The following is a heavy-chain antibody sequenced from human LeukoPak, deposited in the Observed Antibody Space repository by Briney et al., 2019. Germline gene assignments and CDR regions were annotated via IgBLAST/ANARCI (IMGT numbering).Heavy chain of an antibody. J-gene: IGHJ4*02. CDR1: GFIFSDYN. CDR3: ARDQYSSSSQPPFDY. CDR2: ISSSSSYI. V-gene: IGHV3-21*01. D-gene: IGHD6-6*01. Sequence: GGSLRLSCAASGFIFSDYNMNWVRQAPGKGLEWVSSISSSSSYIYYADSVRGRFTISRDNAKSSLYLQMNSLRAENTAVFYCARDQYSSSSQPPFDYWGQGTLVTVSS.